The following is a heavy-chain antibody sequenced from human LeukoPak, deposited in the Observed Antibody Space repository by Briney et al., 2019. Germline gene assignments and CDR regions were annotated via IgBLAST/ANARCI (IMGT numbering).Heavy chain of an antibody. CDR3: ARAKLRFLDSDY. Sequence: EASVKVFCKASGYTLTGYYMHWVRQAPGQGLEWMGWINPNSGGTNYAQKFQGRVTMTRDTSIGTAYMELSRLRSDDTAVYYCARAKLRFLDSDYWGQGTLVTVSS. D-gene: IGHD3-3*01. V-gene: IGHV1-2*02. J-gene: IGHJ4*02. CDR1: GYTLTGYY. CDR2: INPNSGGT.